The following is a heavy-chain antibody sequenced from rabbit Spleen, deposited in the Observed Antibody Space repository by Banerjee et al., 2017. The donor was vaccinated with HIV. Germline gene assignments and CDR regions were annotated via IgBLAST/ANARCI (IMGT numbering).Heavy chain of an antibody. D-gene: IGHD5-1*01. J-gene: IGHJ4*01. CDR1: GFTFSSYW. CDR3: ARAGEGGDGYLNL. V-gene: IGHV1S45*01. Sequence: QEQLVESGGGLVQPEGSLTLTCKASGFTFSSYWMCWVRQAPGKGLEWIACIYVGSGGGTKYPSWAKGRFTISKTSSTTVTLQMASLTVADTATYFCARAGEGGDGYLNLWGPGTLVTVS. CDR2: IYVGSGGGT.